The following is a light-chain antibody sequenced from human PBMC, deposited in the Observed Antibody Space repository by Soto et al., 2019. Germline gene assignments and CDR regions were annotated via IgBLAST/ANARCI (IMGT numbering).Light chain of an antibody. Sequence: LTLSAAALSLYQGERATLSCRASQSLSSSLAWYQQKPGQVPRLLIYDASNRATDIPARFSGSGSGTDFTLTISSLEPEDFAVYYCQQRSNWISFGQGTRLEIK. CDR3: QQRSNWIS. CDR2: DAS. CDR1: QSLSSS. J-gene: IGKJ5*01. V-gene: IGKV3-11*01.